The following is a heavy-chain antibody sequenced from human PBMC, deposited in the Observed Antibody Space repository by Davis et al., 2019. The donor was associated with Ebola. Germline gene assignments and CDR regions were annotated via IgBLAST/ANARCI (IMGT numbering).Heavy chain of an antibody. J-gene: IGHJ4*02. CDR2: IYYSGAIYYSGIT. Sequence: MPSETLSLTCTVSGGSISSYYWSWIRQPPGKGLEWIGYIYYSGAIYYSGITNYNPSLKSRVTMSLDTSKNQFSLKLSSVTAADTAVYYCARGVRGVIGYWGQGTLVTVSS. CDR3: ARGVRGVIGY. CDR1: GGSISSYY. V-gene: IGHV4-59*12. D-gene: IGHD3-10*01.